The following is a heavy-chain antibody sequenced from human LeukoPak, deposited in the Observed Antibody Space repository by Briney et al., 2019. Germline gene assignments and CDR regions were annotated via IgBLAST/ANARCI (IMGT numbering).Heavy chain of an antibody. D-gene: IGHD3-10*01. CDR1: GGSISSYY. V-gene: IGHV4-59*01. CDR3: ARVPAVAPYYYGSGSLNWFDP. CDR2: IYYSGST. J-gene: IGHJ5*02. Sequence: SETLSLTCTVSGGSISSYYWSWIRQPPGKGLEWIGYIYYSGSTNYNPSLKSRVTISVDTSKNQFSLKLSSVTAADTAVYYCARVPAVAPYYYGSGSLNWFDPWGQGTLVTVSP.